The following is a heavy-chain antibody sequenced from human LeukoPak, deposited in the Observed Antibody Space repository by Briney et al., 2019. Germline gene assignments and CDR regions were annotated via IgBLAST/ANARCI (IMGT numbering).Heavy chain of an antibody. CDR2: IYYSGST. Sequence: SETLSLTCTVSGGSISSSSYYWGWIRQPPGKGLEWIGSIYYSGSTNYNPSLKSRVTISVDTSKNQFSLKLSSVTAADTAVYYCASGVIAAAGTWRDYWGQGTLVTVSS. D-gene: IGHD6-13*01. J-gene: IGHJ4*02. CDR1: GGSISSSSYY. CDR3: ASGVIAAAGTWRDY. V-gene: IGHV4-39*07.